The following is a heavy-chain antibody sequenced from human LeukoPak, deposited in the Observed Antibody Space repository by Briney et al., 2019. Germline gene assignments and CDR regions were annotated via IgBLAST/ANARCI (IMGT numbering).Heavy chain of an antibody. CDR2: IYYSGST. V-gene: IGHV4-59*08. CDR1: GGSISNYY. Sequence: SETLSLTCTVSGGSISNYYWSWIWQPPGKGLEWIGYIYYSGSTNYTPSLKSRVTVSVDTSKNQFSLKLSSVTAADTAVYYCARLTSSSSGSSFDYWGQGTLVTVSS. D-gene: IGHD6-13*01. J-gene: IGHJ4*02. CDR3: ARLTSSSSGSSFDY.